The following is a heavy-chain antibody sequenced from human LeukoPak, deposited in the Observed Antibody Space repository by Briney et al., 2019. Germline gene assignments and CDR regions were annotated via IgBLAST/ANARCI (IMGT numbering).Heavy chain of an antibody. D-gene: IGHD2-2*01. CDR1: GFTFDDYG. CDR2: INWNGGST. CDR3: ARGAVVVPAARGMANWFDP. V-gene: IGHV3-20*01. J-gene: IGHJ5*02. Sequence: GGSLRLSCAASGFTFDDYGMSWVRQAPGKGLEWVSGINWNGGSTGYADSVKGRFTISRDNAKNSLYLQMNSLRAEDTALYHCARGAVVVPAARGMANWFDPWGQGTLVTVSS.